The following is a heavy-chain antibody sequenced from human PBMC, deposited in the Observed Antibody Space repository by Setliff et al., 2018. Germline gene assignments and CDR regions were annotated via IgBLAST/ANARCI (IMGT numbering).Heavy chain of an antibody. CDR2: IIPILGIA. Sequence: SVKVSCKASGGTFSSYAISWVRQAPGQGLEWMGGIIPILGIANYAQKFQGRVTITADESTSTAYMGLSSLRSEDTAVYYCAKKASPYGSGSYYNEVWPPFDPWGQGTLVTVS. V-gene: IGHV1-69*10. CDR3: AKKASPYGSGSYYNEVWPPFDP. CDR1: GGTFSSYA. D-gene: IGHD3-10*01. J-gene: IGHJ5*02.